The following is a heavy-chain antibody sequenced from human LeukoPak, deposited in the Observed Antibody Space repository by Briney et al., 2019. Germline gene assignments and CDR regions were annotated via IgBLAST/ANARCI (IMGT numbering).Heavy chain of an antibody. J-gene: IGHJ6*03. CDR1: NYSISNSLY. CDR2: IYRSGST. Sequence: SETLSLTCSGSNYSISNSLYWGWLRQPPGKGLEWIGSIYRSGSTFYNPSLRSRVTISLDTSKDQFSLKLSSVTAADTAVYFCARGTYGYYMDVWGKGTTVTVSS. D-gene: IGHD4-17*01. CDR3: ARGTYGYYMDV. V-gene: IGHV4-38-2*02.